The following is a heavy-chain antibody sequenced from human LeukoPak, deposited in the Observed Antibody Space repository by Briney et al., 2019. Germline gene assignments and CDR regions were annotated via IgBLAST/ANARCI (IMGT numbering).Heavy chain of an antibody. D-gene: IGHD5-12*01. J-gene: IGHJ4*02. CDR3: ARGAGYSGYDTFDY. CDR1: GFTFSSYW. Sequence: PGGSLTLSCAASGFTFSSYWMSWVRQAPGKGLEWVANIKQDGSEKYYVDSVKGRFTISRDNAKNSLYLQMNSLRAEDTAAYYCARGAGYSGYDTFDYWGQGTLVTVSS. V-gene: IGHV3-7*03. CDR2: IKQDGSEK.